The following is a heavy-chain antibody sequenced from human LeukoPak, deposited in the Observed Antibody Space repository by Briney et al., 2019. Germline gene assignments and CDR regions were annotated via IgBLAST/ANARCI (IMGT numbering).Heavy chain of an antibody. Sequence: SVKVSCKASGGTFSSYAISWVRQAPGQGLEWMGRIIPIFGIANYAQKFQGRVTITADKSTSTAYMELSSLRSEDTAVYYSYIVVVVAATPSSGFDPWGQGTLVTVSS. J-gene: IGHJ5*02. CDR3: YIVVVVAATPSSGFDP. CDR2: IIPIFGIA. D-gene: IGHD2-15*01. CDR1: GGTFSSYA. V-gene: IGHV1-69*04.